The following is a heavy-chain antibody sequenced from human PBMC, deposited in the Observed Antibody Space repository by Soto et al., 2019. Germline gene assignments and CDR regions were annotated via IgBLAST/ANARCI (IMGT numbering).Heavy chain of an antibody. CDR2: INPSGGGA. Sequence: QVQLVQSGAEVRKAGASAKASCKASGYTFTSYYLHWVRQAPGQGLERMGMINPSGGGATYAQRCQGRVTMTRDTSTSTVYMELSSLQSEYTALYYCAWRSVELPVVVPHWFELLGEGTLGTVPS. J-gene: IGHJ5*02. CDR3: AWRSVELPVVVPHWFEL. V-gene: IGHV1-46*01. D-gene: IGHD2-2*01. CDR1: GYTFTSYY.